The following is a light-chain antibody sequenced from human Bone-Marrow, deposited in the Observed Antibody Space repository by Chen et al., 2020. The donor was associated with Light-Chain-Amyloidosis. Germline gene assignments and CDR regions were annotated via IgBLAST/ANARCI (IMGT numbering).Light chain of an antibody. V-gene: IGLV2-8*01. Sequence: QSALTQPPSASGSPGQSVTISCTGTSSDVGGYNYVSWYQQHPDKAPKLMIYEISERPSGVPDRFSGYKSGNTASLTVSVLQAEDEADYYCSSYAGSNNLVFGGGTKLTVL. CDR3: SSYAGSNNLV. CDR1: SSDVGGYNY. CDR2: EIS. J-gene: IGLJ2*01.